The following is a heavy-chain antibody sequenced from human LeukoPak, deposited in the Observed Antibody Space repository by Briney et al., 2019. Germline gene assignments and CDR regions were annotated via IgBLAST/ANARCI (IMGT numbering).Heavy chain of an antibody. CDR3: ARKALDYSNYVWYFDY. D-gene: IGHD4-11*01. J-gene: IGHJ4*02. V-gene: IGHV1-2*02. CDR1: GYTFTSYY. CDR2: INPNSGGT. Sequence: GASVKVSCKASGYTFTSYYMHWVRQAPGQGLEWMGWINPNSGGTNYAQKFQGRVTMTRDTFISTAYMELSRLRSDDTAVYYCARKALDYSNYVWYFDYWGQGTLVTVSS.